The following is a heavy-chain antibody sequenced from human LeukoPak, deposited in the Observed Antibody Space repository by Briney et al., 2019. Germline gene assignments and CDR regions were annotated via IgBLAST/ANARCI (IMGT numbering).Heavy chain of an antibody. CDR2: INPNSGGT. D-gene: IGHD3-3*01. Sequence: GASVKVSCKASGYTFTGYYMHWVRQAPGQGLEWMGWINPNSGGTNYAQKFQGRVTMTRDTSISTAYMELSRLRSDDTAVYYCARGVTFRGYYDFWSGYYPFDPWGQGTLVSVSS. V-gene: IGHV1-2*02. CDR1: GYTFTGYY. CDR3: ARGVTFRGYYDFWSGYYPFDP. J-gene: IGHJ5*02.